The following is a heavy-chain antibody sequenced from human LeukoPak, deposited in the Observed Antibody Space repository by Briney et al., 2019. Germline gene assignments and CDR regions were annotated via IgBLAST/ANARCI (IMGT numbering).Heavy chain of an antibody. Sequence: GGSLRLSCAASAFSLNAYNMNWVRQAPGKGLEWVSVIYSGGSTYYADSVKGRFTISRDNSKNTLYLQMNSLRAEDTAVYYCARGPLGWLEAFDIWGQGTMVTVSS. J-gene: IGHJ3*02. V-gene: IGHV3-53*01. CDR1: AFSLNAYN. CDR2: IYSGGST. D-gene: IGHD3/OR15-3a*01. CDR3: ARGPLGWLEAFDI.